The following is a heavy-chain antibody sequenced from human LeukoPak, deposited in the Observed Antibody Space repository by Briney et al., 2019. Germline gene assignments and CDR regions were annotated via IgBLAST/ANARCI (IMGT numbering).Heavy chain of an antibody. V-gene: IGHV3-30*02. CDR2: IRYDGSNK. Sequence: PGGSLRLSCAASGFIFSDYWMHWVRQAPGKGLVWVAFIRYDGSNKYYADSVKGRFTISRDNSKNTLYLQMNSLRAEDTAVYYCAKDMSDYGDYIDYWGQGTLVTVSS. D-gene: IGHD4-17*01. CDR1: GFIFSDYW. J-gene: IGHJ4*02. CDR3: AKDMSDYGDYIDY.